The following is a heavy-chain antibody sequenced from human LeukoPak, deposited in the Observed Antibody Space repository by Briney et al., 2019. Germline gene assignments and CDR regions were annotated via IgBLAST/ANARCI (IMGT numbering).Heavy chain of an antibody. J-gene: IGHJ4*02. Sequence: PGGSLRLSCAASGFTFDNYAMTWVRQAPGKGLEWVSGISGSGDNTYYADSVKGRFTISRDNSKNTLHLQMKSLRAEDTAVYYCAKKTSEYGDXSSPDYWGQGTLVTXSS. V-gene: IGHV3-23*01. CDR3: AKKTSEYGDXSSPDY. CDR2: ISGSGDNT. CDR1: GFTFDNYA. D-gene: IGHD4-17*01.